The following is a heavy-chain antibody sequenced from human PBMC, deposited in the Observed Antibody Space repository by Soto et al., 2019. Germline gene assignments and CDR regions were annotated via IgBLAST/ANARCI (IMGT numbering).Heavy chain of an antibody. Sequence: GGSLRLSCTGSGFTFGDYAMSWFRQAPGKGLEWVGFIRSKAYGGTTEYAASVKGRFTISRDDSKSIAYLQMNSLKTENTAVYYCTRWVAAAGYYWGQGTLVTVST. CDR3: TRWVAAAGYY. CDR1: GFTFGDYA. D-gene: IGHD6-13*01. CDR2: IRSKAYGGTT. V-gene: IGHV3-49*03. J-gene: IGHJ4*02.